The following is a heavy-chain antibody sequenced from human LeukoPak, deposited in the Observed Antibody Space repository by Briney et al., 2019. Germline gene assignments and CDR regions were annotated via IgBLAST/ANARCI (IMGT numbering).Heavy chain of an antibody. Sequence: SETLSLTCTVSGYSISSGYYWGWIRQPPGKGLEWTGTMYHSGNTYYNPSLKSRVTISVDTSKNQFSLKLTSVTAADTAVYYCARAYSSSSIFDYWGQGTLVTVSS. CDR3: ARAYSSSSIFDY. CDR2: MYHSGNT. J-gene: IGHJ4*02. CDR1: GYSISSGYY. V-gene: IGHV4-38-2*02. D-gene: IGHD6-6*01.